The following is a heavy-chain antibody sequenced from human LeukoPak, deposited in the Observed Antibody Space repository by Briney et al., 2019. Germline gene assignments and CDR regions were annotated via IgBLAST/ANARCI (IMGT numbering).Heavy chain of an antibody. J-gene: IGHJ5*02. V-gene: IGHV4-39*07. CDR2: IYYSGST. D-gene: IGHD4-11*01. Sequence: PSETLSLTCTVSGGSISSSSYYCGWVRQPPGKGLEWLGSIYYSGSTYYNPSLKSRVTMSVDTSKNQFSLKLSSVTAADTAVYYCARDSSTVSLNWFDPWGQGTLVTVSS. CDR1: GGSISSSSYY. CDR3: ARDSSTVSLNWFDP.